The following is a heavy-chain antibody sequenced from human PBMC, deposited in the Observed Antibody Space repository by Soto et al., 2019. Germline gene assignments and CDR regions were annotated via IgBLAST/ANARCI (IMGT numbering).Heavy chain of an antibody. CDR3: ARDRGDYAIDY. CDR1: GGSIRFAGYY. CDR2: IYYSGST. D-gene: IGHD2-21*02. V-gene: IGHV4-61*08. Sequence: SETLSLTCSVSGGSIRFAGYYWSWIRQPPGKGLEWIGYIYYSGSTNYNPSLKSRVTISVDTSKNQFSLKLSSVTAADTAVYYCARDRGDYAIDYWGQGTLVTVSS. J-gene: IGHJ4*02.